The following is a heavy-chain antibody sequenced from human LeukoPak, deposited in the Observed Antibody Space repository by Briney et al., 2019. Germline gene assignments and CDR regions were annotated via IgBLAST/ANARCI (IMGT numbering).Heavy chain of an antibody. CDR2: IGISSGNT. D-gene: IGHD1-1*01. Sequence: GGSLRLSCAASGFPFSEYSMNWVRQAPGKGLEWISYIGISSGNTKYADSVKGRFTVSGDNARNSLYMQMNSLRVEDTAVYYCARDHNYAFDNWGQGTLVTVSS. V-gene: IGHV3-11*06. J-gene: IGHJ4*02. CDR3: ARDHNYAFDN. CDR1: GFPFSEYS.